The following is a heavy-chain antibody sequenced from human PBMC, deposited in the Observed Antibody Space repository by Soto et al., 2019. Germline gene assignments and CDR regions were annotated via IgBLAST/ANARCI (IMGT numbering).Heavy chain of an antibody. V-gene: IGHV4-30-2*01. Sequence: PSETMSLTCAVSGGSISSGGCSWSWIRQPPGKGLEWIGYIYHSGSTYYNPSLKSRVTISVDRSKNQFSLKLSSVTAADTAVYYCARGARYGSGSYYLDYWGQGTLVTVSS. CDR2: IYHSGST. J-gene: IGHJ4*02. D-gene: IGHD3-10*01. CDR3: ARGARYGSGSYYLDY. CDR1: GGSISSGGCS.